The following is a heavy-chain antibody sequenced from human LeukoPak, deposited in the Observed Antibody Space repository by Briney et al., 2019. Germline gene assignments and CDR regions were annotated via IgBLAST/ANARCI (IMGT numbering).Heavy chain of an antibody. V-gene: IGHV4-59*01. CDR3: VRARRGSSYYTDY. D-gene: IGHD3-10*01. CDR1: GGSISSYY. J-gene: IGHJ4*02. Sequence: SETLSLTCTVSGGSISSYYWSWIRQPPGKRLEWIAYFYNSGSTNYNPSLKSRVTISLDTSKNQFSLKLNSVTAEDTAVYYCVRARRGSSYYTDYWGQGTLVTVSS. CDR2: FYNSGST.